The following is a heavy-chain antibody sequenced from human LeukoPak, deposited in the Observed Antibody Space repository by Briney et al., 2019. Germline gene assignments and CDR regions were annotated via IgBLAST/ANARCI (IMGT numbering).Heavy chain of an antibody. J-gene: IGHJ4*02. CDR2: ISVGAEYI. Sequence: GGSLRLSCAASGFTFSTYVMNWFRQAPGKGLEWVSTISVGAEYIFYADSVKGRFTISRDNSKNTLYLQMNSLRAEDTAVYYCARDLKYSSGWWGIFDYWGQGTLVTVSS. CDR1: GFTFSTYV. D-gene: IGHD6-19*01. CDR3: ARDLKYSSGWWGIFDY. V-gene: IGHV3-23*01.